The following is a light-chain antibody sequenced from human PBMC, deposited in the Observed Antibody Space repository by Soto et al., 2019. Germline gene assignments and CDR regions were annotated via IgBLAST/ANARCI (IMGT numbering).Light chain of an antibody. CDR2: EVS. V-gene: IGLV2-14*01. J-gene: IGLJ1*01. CDR1: SSDVGGYNY. CDR3: NSQTTSGIRV. Sequence: QSVLTQPASVSGSPGQSITISCTGTSSDVGGYNYVSWYQQHPGKAPKLMIYEVSNRPSGVSNRFSGSKSAYTASLTISGLQAEDEADYYCNSQTTSGIRVFGTGTKLTVL.